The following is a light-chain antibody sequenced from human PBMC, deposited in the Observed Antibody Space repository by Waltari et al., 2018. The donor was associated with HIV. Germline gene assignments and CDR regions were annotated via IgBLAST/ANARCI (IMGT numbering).Light chain of an antibody. CDR3: QSFDSNNQV. CDR2: EHN. J-gene: IGLJ2*01. V-gene: IGLV6-57*01. Sequence: FMLTQPHSVSESPGRTITISCTRSSGSIASKYVHWYQQRPGSSPTTVIYEHNHRPSVVPARFSGSIDSSSNSASLTISGLKTEDEADYYCQSFDSNNQVFGGGTKLTVL. CDR1: SGSIASKY.